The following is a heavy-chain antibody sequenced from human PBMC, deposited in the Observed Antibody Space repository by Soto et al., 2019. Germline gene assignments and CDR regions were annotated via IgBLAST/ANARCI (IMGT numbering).Heavy chain of an antibody. CDR1: GYTFTSYG. V-gene: IGHV1-18*04. CDR2: ISAYNGKT. D-gene: IGHD2-2*01. CDR3: AVTFGGYCSSTSCFGDDYYYGMDV. Sequence: ASVKVSCKASGYTFTSYGISGVRQAPGQGLEWMGWISAYNGKTNYAQKLQGRVTMTTDTSTSTAYMELRSLRSDDTAVYYCAVTFGGYCSSTSCFGDDYYYGMDVLGRGTTVTVCS. J-gene: IGHJ6*01.